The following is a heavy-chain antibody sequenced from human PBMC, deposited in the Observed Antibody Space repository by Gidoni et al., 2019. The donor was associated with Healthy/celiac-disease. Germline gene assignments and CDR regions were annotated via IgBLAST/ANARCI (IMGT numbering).Heavy chain of an antibody. CDR1: GFTFSDYY. CDR3: ARSQSVQGQYYFDY. J-gene: IGHJ4*02. V-gene: IGHV3-11*06. Sequence: VPLVESGGGLVKPGGSLRLSCAAFGFTFSDYYMSWSRQAPGKGLEWVSYISSSSSYTNYADSVKGRFTISRDNAKNSLYLQMNSLRAEDTAVYYCARSQSVQGQYYFDYWGQGTLVTVSS. CDR2: ISSSSSYT. D-gene: IGHD1-1*01.